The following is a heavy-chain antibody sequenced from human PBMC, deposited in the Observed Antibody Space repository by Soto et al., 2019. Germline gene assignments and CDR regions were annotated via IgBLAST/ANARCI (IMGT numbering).Heavy chain of an antibody. CDR2: IFHSLGA. D-gene: IGHD3-10*01. CDR3: VRDLNGSGDY. CDR1: GGSTTSDY. J-gene: IGHJ4*02. Sequence: SETLSLTCTASGGSTTSDYWSWIRQPPGKGLEWLGYIFHSLGAKYNPSLGSRGTISLDTSKNQLSLSLRSVTAADTAIYSCVRDLNGSGDYWGQGTLVTVSS. V-gene: IGHV4-59*01.